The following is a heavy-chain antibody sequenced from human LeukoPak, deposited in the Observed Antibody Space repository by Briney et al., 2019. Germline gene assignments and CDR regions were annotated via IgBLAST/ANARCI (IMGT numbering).Heavy chain of an antibody. D-gene: IGHD3-10*01. V-gene: IGHV5-51*01. Sequence: GASLQISCQGSGYIFTSYWIGWVRQLPGKGLEWMGIIYPGDSDTRYSPSFQGQVTISADKSISTAYLQWSSLKASDTAMYYCARRYYGSGSYYNWFDPWGQGTLVTVSS. CDR2: IYPGDSDT. CDR1: GYIFTSYW. CDR3: ARRYYGSGSYYNWFDP. J-gene: IGHJ5*02.